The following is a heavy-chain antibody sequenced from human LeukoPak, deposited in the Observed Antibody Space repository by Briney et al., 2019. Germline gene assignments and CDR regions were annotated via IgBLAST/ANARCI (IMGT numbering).Heavy chain of an antibody. J-gene: IGHJ5*02. Sequence: SEPLSLTCTVSGASVSSASYWTWIRQPPGKGVEWIAHIYNGVDTNYNPSLKSRVTISVDTSKNQFSLRLNSVTAADTAVYYCARSRAFNSGAFDPWGQGSLVTVSS. CDR3: ARSRAFNSGAFDP. CDR1: GASVSSASY. CDR2: IYNGVDT. V-gene: IGHV4-61*01. D-gene: IGHD1-26*01.